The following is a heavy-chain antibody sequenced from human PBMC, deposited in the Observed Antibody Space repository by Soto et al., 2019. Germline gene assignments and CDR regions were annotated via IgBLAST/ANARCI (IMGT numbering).Heavy chain of an antibody. CDR3: ATNRVRVTTSLHFAY. D-gene: IGHD4-17*01. J-gene: IGHJ4*02. Sequence: EVQLLESGGDLVQPGRSLRLSCAASGFTFSGYAMSWVRQAPGKGLEWVSVIHGGGNSAYYADSVKGRFTISRDNSKNTLYLPMSSLRGEDPAVYYFATNRVRVTTSLHFAYWGQVTLVTVSS. CDR2: IHGGGNSA. CDR1: GFTFSGYA. V-gene: IGHV3-23*01.